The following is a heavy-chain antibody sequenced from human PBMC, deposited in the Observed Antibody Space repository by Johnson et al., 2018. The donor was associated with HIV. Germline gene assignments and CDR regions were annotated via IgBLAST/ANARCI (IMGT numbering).Heavy chain of an antibody. CDR1: GLTLSRCD. D-gene: IGHD1-1*01. V-gene: IGHV3-30*02. CDR2: IRYDGSNK. Sequence: QVQLVESGGGVVQPGGSLRLSCAASGLTLSRCDMHWVRQAPGKGLEWVAFIRYDGSNKYYADSVKGRFTISRDNFKNTVYLQMNSLRTVDTAGYYCARGYTWNDVSIWGQGTMVTVSS. CDR3: ARGYTWNDVSI. J-gene: IGHJ3*02.